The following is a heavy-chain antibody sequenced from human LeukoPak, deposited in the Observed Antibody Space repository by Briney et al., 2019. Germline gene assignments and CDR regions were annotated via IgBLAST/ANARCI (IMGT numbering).Heavy chain of an antibody. CDR2: LYSGDTT. V-gene: IGHV3-66*01. CDR3: AMATRWLNFDY. D-gene: IGHD5-24*01. Sequence: GGSLRLSCAASGFTFSNFAMNWVRQAPGKGLEWVSILYSGDTTHYADSVKGRFVISRDNSKNTLYLQMNSLRAEDTAVYYCAMATRWLNFDYWGQGTLVTVSS. CDR1: GFTFSNFA. J-gene: IGHJ4*02.